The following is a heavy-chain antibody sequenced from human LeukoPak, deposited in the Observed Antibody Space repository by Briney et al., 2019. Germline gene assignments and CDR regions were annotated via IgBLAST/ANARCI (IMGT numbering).Heavy chain of an antibody. Sequence: ASVKVSCKASGYTFTGYYMHWVRQAPGQGLEWMGWINPNSDGTNYAQKFQGRVTMTRDTSISTAFMELSRLRSDDTAVYYCARGDYGDYGVFDYWGQGTLVTVSS. CDR1: GYTFTGYY. CDR2: INPNSDGT. V-gene: IGHV1-2*02. D-gene: IGHD4-17*01. CDR3: ARGDYGDYGVFDY. J-gene: IGHJ4*02.